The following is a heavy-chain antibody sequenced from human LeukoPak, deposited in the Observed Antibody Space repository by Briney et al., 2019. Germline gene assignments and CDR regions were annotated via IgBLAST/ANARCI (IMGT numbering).Heavy chain of an antibody. V-gene: IGHV4-31*03. CDR2: IYYSGST. CDR1: GGSISSGGYY. J-gene: IGHJ6*02. Sequence: SETLSLTCTVSGGSISSGGYYWSWIRQHPGKGLEWIGYIYYSGSTYYNPSLKSRVTISVDTSKNQFSLKLSSVTAADTAVYYCARDWLYGMDVWSQGTTVTVSS. D-gene: IGHD5-12*01. CDR3: ARDWLYGMDV.